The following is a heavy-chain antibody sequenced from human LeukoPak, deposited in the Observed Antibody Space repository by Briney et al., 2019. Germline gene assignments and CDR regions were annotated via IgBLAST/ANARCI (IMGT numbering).Heavy chain of an antibody. CDR1: GYTFTSYD. Sequence: ASVKVSCKASGYTFTSYDINWVRQATGQGLEWMGWMNPSSGNTGYAQKFQGRVTMTRNTSISTAYMELSSLRSEDTAVYYCARAEMATITSDYWGQGTLVTVSS. CDR2: MNPSSGNT. CDR3: ARAEMATITSDY. D-gene: IGHD5-24*01. V-gene: IGHV1-8*01. J-gene: IGHJ4*02.